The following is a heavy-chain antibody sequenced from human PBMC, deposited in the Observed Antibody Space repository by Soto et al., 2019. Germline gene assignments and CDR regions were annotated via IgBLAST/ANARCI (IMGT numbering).Heavy chain of an antibody. V-gene: IGHV1-69*13. CDR1: GGTFSSYA. CDR3: ARLRPLEQPIVNDCSYYCGMYV. CDR2: IIPIFGTA. Sequence: AVKVSCKASGGTFSSYAISWLRQAPGQGLEWMGGIIPIFGTANYAQKFQGRVTITADGSTSTAYMELSSLRSEDTAVYYCARLRPLEQPIVNDCSYYCGMYVWGPGTTGTVSS. D-gene: IGHD2-15*01. J-gene: IGHJ6*02.